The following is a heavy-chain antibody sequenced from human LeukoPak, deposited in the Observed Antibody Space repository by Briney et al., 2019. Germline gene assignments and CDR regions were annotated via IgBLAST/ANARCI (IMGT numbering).Heavy chain of an antibody. CDR3: ASSKRGGYYYFDY. Sequence: SETLPLTCAVSGGSISSSNWWSWVRQPPGKGLEWIGEIYHSGSTNYNPSLKSRVTISVDKSKNQFSLKLSSVTAADTAVYYCASSKRGGYYYFDYWGQGTLVTVSS. J-gene: IGHJ4*02. CDR1: GGSISSSNW. D-gene: IGHD3-22*01. CDR2: IYHSGST. V-gene: IGHV4-4*02.